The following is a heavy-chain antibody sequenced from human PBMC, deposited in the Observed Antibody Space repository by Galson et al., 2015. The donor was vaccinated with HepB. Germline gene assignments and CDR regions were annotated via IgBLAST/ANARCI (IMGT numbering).Heavy chain of an antibody. V-gene: IGHV1-69*13. CDR3: ARTEVVPAAIRGGYYGMDV. CDR1: GGTFSSYA. D-gene: IGHD2-2*02. Sequence: SVKVSCKASGGTFSSYAISWVRQAPGQGLEWMGGIIPIFGTANYAQKFQGRVTITADESTSTAYMELSSLRSEDTAVYYCARTEVVPAAIRGGYYGMDVWGQGTTVTVSS. CDR2: IIPIFGTA. J-gene: IGHJ6*02.